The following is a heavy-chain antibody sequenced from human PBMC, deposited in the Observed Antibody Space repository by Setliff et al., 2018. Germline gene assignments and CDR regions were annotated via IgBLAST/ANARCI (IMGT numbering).Heavy chain of an antibody. V-gene: IGHV1-24*01. Sequence: VASVKVSCKVSGYTLTELSMHWVRQAPGKGLEWMGGFDPEDGETIYAQKFQGRVTMTEDTSTDTAYMELSSLRSEDTAVYYCATVDIVATITGGYYFDYWGQGTLVTVSS. J-gene: IGHJ4*02. CDR2: FDPEDGET. CDR3: ATVDIVATITGGYYFDY. CDR1: GYTLTELS. D-gene: IGHD5-12*01.